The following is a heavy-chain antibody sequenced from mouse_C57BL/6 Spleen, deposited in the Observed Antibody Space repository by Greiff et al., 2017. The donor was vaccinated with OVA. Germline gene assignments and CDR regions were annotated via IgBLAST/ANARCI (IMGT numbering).Heavy chain of an antibody. Sequence: QVHVKQSGAELVKPGASVKLSCKASGYTFTSYWMHWVKQRPGQGLEWIGMIHPNSGSTNYNEKFKSKATLTVDKSSSTAYMQLSSLTSEDSAVYYCARQDSSGYGAMDYCGQGTSVTVSS. J-gene: IGHJ4*01. D-gene: IGHD3-2*02. CDR2: IHPNSGST. V-gene: IGHV1-64*01. CDR1: GYTFTSYW. CDR3: ARQDSSGYGAMDY.